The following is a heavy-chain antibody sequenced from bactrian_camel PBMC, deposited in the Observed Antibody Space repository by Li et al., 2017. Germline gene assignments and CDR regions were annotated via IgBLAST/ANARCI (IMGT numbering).Heavy chain of an antibody. CDR1: GVISDIFC. V-gene: IGHV3S63*01. D-gene: IGHD1*01. Sequence: QVQLVESGGGSVQAGGSLRLSCVYTGVISDIFCLGWFRQTPGRERDESEGVAHIDVNDGSAMLADSVKGRFTISRDNAKRTLYLQMNSLKTEDTAVYYCATDWRTYTDSDIRAIFGEWGQGTQVTVS. CDR2: IDVNDGSA. CDR3: ATDWRTYTDSDIRAIFGE. J-gene: IGHJ4*01.